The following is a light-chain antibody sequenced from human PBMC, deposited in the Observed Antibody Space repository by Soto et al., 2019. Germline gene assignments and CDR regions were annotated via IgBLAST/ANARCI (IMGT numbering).Light chain of an antibody. V-gene: IGKV2-28*01. Sequence: EIVMTQSPLSLPVTPGEPASISCRSSQSLLQSNGNNQLGWVLQKPGQSPQLLMYLGSSRPSGVPDRFSVSGSGTDFTLKISRVEPEDVGVYYCMQVLQTPPTFGGGTKVEIK. CDR2: LGS. CDR1: QSLLQSNGNNQ. J-gene: IGKJ4*01. CDR3: MQVLQTPPT.